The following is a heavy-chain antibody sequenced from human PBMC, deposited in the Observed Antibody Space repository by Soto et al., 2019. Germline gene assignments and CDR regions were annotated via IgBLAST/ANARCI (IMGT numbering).Heavy chain of an antibody. CDR2: TYYRSKWYN. J-gene: IGHJ5*02. CDR1: GDSVSSNSAA. Sequence: PSQTLSLTCAISGDSVSSNSAAWNLIRQSPSRGLEWLGRTYYRSKWYNDYAVSVKSRIIINPDTSKNQFSLQLNSVTPEDTAVYYCARGESCSGGSCSANNWFDPWGQGTLVTVSS. CDR3: ARGESCSGGSCSANNWFDP. D-gene: IGHD2-15*01. V-gene: IGHV6-1*01.